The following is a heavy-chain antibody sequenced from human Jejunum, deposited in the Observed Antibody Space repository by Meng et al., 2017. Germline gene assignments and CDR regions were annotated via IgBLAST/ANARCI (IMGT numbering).Heavy chain of an antibody. CDR2: ISRNGDMI. V-gene: IGHV3-11*04. D-gene: IGHD2-21*01. J-gene: IGHJ3*01. Sequence: GESLKISCVASGFTFSDYYMSWIRQAPGKGLEWVSYISRNGDMIYYADSVKGRFTVSRDNSKNSLYLQMNNLRADDTAVYYCARDRNCHFRGQFWGPGTMVTVSS. CDR3: ARDRNCHFRGQF. CDR1: GFTFSDYY.